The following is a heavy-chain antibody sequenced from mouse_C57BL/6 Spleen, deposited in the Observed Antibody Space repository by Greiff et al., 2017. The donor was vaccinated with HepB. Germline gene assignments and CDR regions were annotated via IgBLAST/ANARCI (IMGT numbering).Heavy chain of an antibody. Sequence: ESGPGLVKPSQSLSLTCSVTGYSITSGYYWNWIRQFPGNKLEWMGYISYDGSNNYNPSLKNRISITRDTSTNQFFLKLNSVTTEDTATYYCARVDYDDAMDYWGQGTSVTVSS. CDR1: GYSITSGYY. CDR2: ISYDGSN. D-gene: IGHD2-4*01. CDR3: ARVDYDDAMDY. J-gene: IGHJ4*01. V-gene: IGHV3-6*01.